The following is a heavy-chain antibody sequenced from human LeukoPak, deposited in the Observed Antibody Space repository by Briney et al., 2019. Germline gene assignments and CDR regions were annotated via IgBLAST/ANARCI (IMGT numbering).Heavy chain of an antibody. CDR2: IINSGGGST. Sequence: PSETLSLTCTVSGDSISTNSWSWIRQAPGKRLEWIGYIINSGGGSTNYNPSLKSRVTISADTSKSQFFLKVDSVTTADTAVYYCAREKGNGWSPPDYWGRGTLVTVSS. V-gene: IGHV4-59*01. D-gene: IGHD6-19*01. CDR3: AREKGNGWSPPDY. CDR1: GDSISTNS. J-gene: IGHJ4*02.